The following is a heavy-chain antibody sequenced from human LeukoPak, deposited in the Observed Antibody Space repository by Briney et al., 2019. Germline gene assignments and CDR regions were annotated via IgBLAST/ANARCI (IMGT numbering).Heavy chain of an antibody. V-gene: IGHV3-74*01. CDR2: ISGDKSHT. D-gene: IGHD3-22*01. CDR1: GFTFSTYW. Sequence: GGSLRLSCAGSGFTFSTYWIHWVRQAPGQGLVWVSGISGDKSHTAYADSVKGRFTISRDNAKNTLHLQMNSLRDEDTAVYYCATATFYATSGYFPSWGQGTLVTVSS. CDR3: ATATFYATSGYFPS. J-gene: IGHJ5*02.